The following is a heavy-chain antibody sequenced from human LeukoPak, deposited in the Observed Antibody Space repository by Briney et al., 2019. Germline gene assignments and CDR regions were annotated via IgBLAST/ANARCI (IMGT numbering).Heavy chain of an antibody. CDR2: IFYSGST. CDR1: GGSISTSSYY. CDR3: ARVHVNSGYYFGDAFDI. Sequence: SETLSLTCTVSGGSISTSSYYWGWVRQPPGKGLEWIGNIFYSGSTYYSPSLKSRVTISLDTSRNQFSLKLNSVTAADTAIYYCARVHVNSGYYFGDAFDIWGQGTMVTVSS. J-gene: IGHJ3*02. V-gene: IGHV4-39*07. D-gene: IGHD3-22*01.